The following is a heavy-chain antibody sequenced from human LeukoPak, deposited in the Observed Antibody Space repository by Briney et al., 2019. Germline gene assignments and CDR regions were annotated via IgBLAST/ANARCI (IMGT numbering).Heavy chain of an antibody. Sequence: VGSLRLSCAASGFTFSSYAMSWVRQAPGKGLEWVSAIRGSGGSTYYADSVKGRFTISRDNAKNTLYVQMNSLRAEDTAVYYCAKDRHYDSSRSQMDWGQGTVVTVSS. CDR2: IRGSGGST. CDR3: AKDRHYDSSRSQMD. CDR1: GFTFSSYA. J-gene: IGHJ4*02. V-gene: IGHV3-23*01. D-gene: IGHD3-22*01.